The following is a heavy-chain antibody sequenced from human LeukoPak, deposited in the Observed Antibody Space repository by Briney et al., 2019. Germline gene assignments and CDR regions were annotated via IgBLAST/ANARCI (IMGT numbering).Heavy chain of an antibody. J-gene: IGHJ4*02. D-gene: IGHD4/OR15-4a*01. CDR3: AREALYGGNRGFDY. CDR2: IKEEGSQK. CDR1: GLTLSSNW. Sequence: GGSLRLSCVASGLTLSSNWMGWVRQAPGKGLEGVATIKEEGSQKYYVGSVRGRFTISRDNAMYSLYLQMNSLRAEDTAVYYCAREALYGGNRGFDYWGQGILVTVSS. V-gene: IGHV3-7*05.